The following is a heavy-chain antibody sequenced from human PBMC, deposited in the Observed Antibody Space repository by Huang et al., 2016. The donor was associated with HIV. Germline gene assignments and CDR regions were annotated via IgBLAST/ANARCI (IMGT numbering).Heavy chain of an antibody. CDR1: GGSISSGNYY. CDR2: IYTSGTT. V-gene: IGHV4-61*09. Sequence: QVQLQESGPGLVKPSQTLSLTCSVSGGSISSGNYYWSWIRQPAGKGLEWIGHIYTSGTTIYNSSRKSRVTISVATSKNQCSLKLSSVTAADTAVYYCARLTGYSTFDIWGHGTVVTVSS. D-gene: IGHD3-9*01. CDR3: ARLTGYSTFDI. J-gene: IGHJ3*02.